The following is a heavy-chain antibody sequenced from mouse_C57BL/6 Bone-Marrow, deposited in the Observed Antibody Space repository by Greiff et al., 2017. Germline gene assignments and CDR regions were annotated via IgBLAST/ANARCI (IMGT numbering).Heavy chain of an antibody. CDR3: AFYYYGRGAMDY. Sequence: VQLQQPGAELVKPGASVKLSCKASGYTFTSYWMHWVKQRPGQGLEWIGMIHPNSGSTNYNEKFKSKATLTVDKSSSTAYMQLSSLTSEDSAVYYCAFYYYGRGAMDYWGQGTSVTVSS. CDR1: GYTFTSYW. CDR2: IHPNSGST. D-gene: IGHD1-1*01. V-gene: IGHV1-64*01. J-gene: IGHJ4*01.